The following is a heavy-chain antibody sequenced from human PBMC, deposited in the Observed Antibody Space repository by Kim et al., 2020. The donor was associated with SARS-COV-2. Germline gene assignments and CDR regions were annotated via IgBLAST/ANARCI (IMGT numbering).Heavy chain of an antibody. CDR2: ISAYNGNT. CDR3: AGSSYDFWSGYPAEYFQH. V-gene: IGHV1-18*01. Sequence: ASVKVSCKASGYTFTSYGISWVRQAPGQGLEWRGWISAYNGNTNYAQKLQGRVTMTTDTSTSTAYMELRSLRSDDTAVYYCAGSSYDFWSGYPAEYFQHWGQGTLVTVSS. CDR1: GYTFTSYG. D-gene: IGHD3-3*01. J-gene: IGHJ1*01.